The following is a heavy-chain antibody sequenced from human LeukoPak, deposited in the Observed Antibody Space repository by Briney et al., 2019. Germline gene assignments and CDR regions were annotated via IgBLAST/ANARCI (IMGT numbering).Heavy chain of an antibody. J-gene: IGHJ4*02. CDR2: IKQDGSEK. D-gene: IGHD2-2*01. Sequence: PGGSLRLSCAASGFTFSSYWMNWVRQAPGKGLEWVANIKQDGSEKFYVDSVKGRFTISRDNAKNSLYLQMNSLRAGDTAVYYCARGDCSSTSCYWDRSVDYWGQGTLVTVSS. CDR3: ARGDCSSTSCYWDRSVDY. CDR1: GFTFSSYW. V-gene: IGHV3-7*04.